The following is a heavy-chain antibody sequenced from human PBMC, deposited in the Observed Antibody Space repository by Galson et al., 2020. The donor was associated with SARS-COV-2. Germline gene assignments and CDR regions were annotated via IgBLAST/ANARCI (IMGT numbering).Heavy chain of an antibody. D-gene: IGHD6-13*01. V-gene: IGHV4-39*01. CDR1: GDSISSSSYY. Sequence: ASETLSLTCTDSGDSISSSSYYWGWIRQPPGKELAWIGNIYYSGSTYYNPSLKRRVTISVDTSKNQFSLKLSSVTAEDAAVYYCAIGSSSWPEYFQHWGQGTLVTVSS. J-gene: IGHJ1*01. CDR3: AIGSSSWPEYFQH. CDR2: IYYSGST.